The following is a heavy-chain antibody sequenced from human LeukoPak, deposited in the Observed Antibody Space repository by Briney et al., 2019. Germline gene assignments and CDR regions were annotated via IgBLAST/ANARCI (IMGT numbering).Heavy chain of an antibody. CDR2: ISYDGSNK. D-gene: IGHD6-13*01. V-gene: IGHV3-30*18. CDR1: GFTFSSYG. Sequence: GRSLRLSCAASGFTFSSYGMHWVRQAPGKGLEWVVVISYDGSNKYYADSVKGRFTISRDNSKNTLYLQVSSLRAEDTAVYYCAKDGIAADLWYFDYWGQGTLVTVSS. J-gene: IGHJ4*02. CDR3: AKDGIAADLWYFDY.